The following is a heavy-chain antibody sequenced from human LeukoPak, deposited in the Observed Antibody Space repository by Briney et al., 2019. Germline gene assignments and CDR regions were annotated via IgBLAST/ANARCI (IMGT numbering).Heavy chain of an antibody. CDR3: ARVIAAAGTNYYYYYMDV. J-gene: IGHJ6*03. CDR2: IYYSGST. CDR1: GGSISSYY. V-gene: IGHV4-59*12. Sequence: SETLSLTCTVSGGSISSYYWSWIRQPPGKGLEWIGYIYYSGSTYYNPSLKSRVTISVDTSKNQFSLKLSSVTAADTAVYYCARVIAAAGTNYYYYYMDVWGKGTTVTVSS. D-gene: IGHD6-13*01.